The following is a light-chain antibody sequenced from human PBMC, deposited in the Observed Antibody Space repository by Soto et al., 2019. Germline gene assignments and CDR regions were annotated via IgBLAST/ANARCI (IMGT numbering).Light chain of an antibody. Sequence: EIVLTQSPGTLSLSPGERATLSCRASQSVSSSYLAWYQQKPGQAPRLLSYGASSRATGIPVRFSSSGSGTDLTLTISRLEPEDLAVYYCQQYASALSITFDQGTRLEIK. CDR3: QQYASALSIT. V-gene: IGKV3-20*01. CDR1: QSVSSSY. CDR2: GAS. J-gene: IGKJ5*01.